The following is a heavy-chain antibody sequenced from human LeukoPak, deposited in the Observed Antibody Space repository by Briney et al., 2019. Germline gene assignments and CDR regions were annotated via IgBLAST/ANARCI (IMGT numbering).Heavy chain of an antibody. CDR2: ISGSGGST. CDR1: GFTFSSYA. J-gene: IGHJ4*02. Sequence: GGSLRLSCAASGFTFSSYAMSWVRQAPGKGLEWVSAISGSGGSTYYADSVKGRFTISRDNSKNTLYLQMNSLRAEDTAVYYCAKGEYSSGWYFGTYYFDYWGQGTLVIVSS. D-gene: IGHD6-19*01. V-gene: IGHV3-23*01. CDR3: AKGEYSSGWYFGTYYFDY.